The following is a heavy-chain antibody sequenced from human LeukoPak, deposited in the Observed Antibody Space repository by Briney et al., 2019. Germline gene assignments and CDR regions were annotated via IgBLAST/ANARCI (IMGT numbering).Heavy chain of an antibody. D-gene: IGHD6-19*01. Sequence: GGSLRLSCAASGFTFSSYAMSWIRQVPGKGLEWLSYISRSNGDDTNYADSVKGRFTISRDNAKNSLYLQMNSLRAEDTAVYYCAKDASSGWYDGDYFDYWGQGTLVTVSS. CDR1: GFTFSSYA. CDR3: AKDASSGWYDGDYFDY. V-gene: IGHV3-11*06. CDR2: ISRSNGDDT. J-gene: IGHJ4*02.